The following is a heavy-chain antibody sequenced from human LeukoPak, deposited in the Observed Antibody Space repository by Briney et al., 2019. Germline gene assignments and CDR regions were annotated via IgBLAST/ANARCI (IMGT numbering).Heavy chain of an antibody. CDR2: ISGSGGST. D-gene: IGHD3-3*01. J-gene: IGHJ4*02. V-gene: IGHV3-23*01. CDR3: AKVPALRFAKTDY. CDR1: GFTFDSSA. Sequence: GGSLRLSCAGSGFTFDSSAMSWVRQAPGKGLEWVSAISGSGGSTYYADSVKGRFTISRDNSKNTLYLQMNSLRAEDTAVYYCAKVPALRFAKTDYWGQGTLVTVSS.